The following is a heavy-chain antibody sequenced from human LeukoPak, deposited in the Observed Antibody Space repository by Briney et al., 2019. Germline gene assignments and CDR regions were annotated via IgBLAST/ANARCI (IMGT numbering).Heavy chain of an antibody. CDR2: ISYDGSNK. D-gene: IGHD4-23*01. J-gene: IGHJ6*02. CDR1: GFTFSSYA. Sequence: PGRSLRLSCAASGFTFSSYAMHWVRQAPGKGLEWVAVISYDGSNKYYADSVKGRFTISRDNSKNTLYLQMNSLRAEDTAVYYCARDLRLVDYGGNSNYYYGMDVWGQGTTVTVSS. CDR3: ARDLRLVDYGGNSNYYYGMDV. V-gene: IGHV3-30*04.